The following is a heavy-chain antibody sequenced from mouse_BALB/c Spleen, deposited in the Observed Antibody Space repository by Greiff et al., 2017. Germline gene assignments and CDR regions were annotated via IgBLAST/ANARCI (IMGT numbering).Heavy chain of an antibody. Sequence: QVHVKQSGAELVKPGASVKLSCKASGYTFTSYDINWVRQRPEQGLEWIGWIFPGDGSTKYNEKFKGKATLTTDKSSSTAYMQLSRLTSEDSAVYFCARSGSSGYVTWCAYWGQGTLVTVSA. CDR1: GYTFTSYD. V-gene: IGHV1S56*01. CDR3: ARSGSSGYVTWCAY. D-gene: IGHD3-1*01. J-gene: IGHJ3*01. CDR2: IFPGDGST.